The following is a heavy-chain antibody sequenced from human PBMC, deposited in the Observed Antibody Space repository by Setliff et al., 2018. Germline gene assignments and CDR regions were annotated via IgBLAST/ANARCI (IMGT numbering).Heavy chain of an antibody. CDR2: IYYSGST. J-gene: IGHJ5*02. D-gene: IGHD3-3*01. CDR1: GGSISSGGYY. V-gene: IGHV4-31*03. Sequence: TSETLSLTCTVSGGSISSGGYYWSWIRQHPGKGLEWIGYIYYSGSTYYNPSLKSRVTISVDTSKNQFSLKLSSVTAADTATYYCARAGPTVTFFRVLVISWWDPWGQGSLVTVSS. CDR3: ARAGPTVTFFRVLVISWWDP.